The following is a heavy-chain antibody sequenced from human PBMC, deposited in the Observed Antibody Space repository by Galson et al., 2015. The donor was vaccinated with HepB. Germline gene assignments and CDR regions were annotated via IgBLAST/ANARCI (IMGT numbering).Heavy chain of an antibody. CDR2: INPNSGGT. CDR3: ARALSGEPGVVY. CDR1: GYTFTDYY. Sequence: SVKVSCKASGYTFTDYYMHWVRQAPGQGLEWMGRINPNSGGTNYAQKFQGRVTMTRDTSISTAYMELTRLRSDDTAVYYCARALSGEPGVVYWGQGTLVTVSS. J-gene: IGHJ4*02. V-gene: IGHV1-2*06. D-gene: IGHD7-27*01.